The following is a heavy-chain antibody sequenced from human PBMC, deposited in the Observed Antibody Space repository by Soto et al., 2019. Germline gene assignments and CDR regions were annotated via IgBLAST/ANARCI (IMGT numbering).Heavy chain of an antibody. V-gene: IGHV4-34*01. CDR2: INHSGST. CDR3: ARKEQPPYYFDY. D-gene: IGHD6-13*01. Sequence: SETLSLTCAVYGGSFSGYYWSWIRQPPGKGLEWIGEINHSGSTNYNPSLKSRVTISVDTSKNQFSLKLSSVTAADTAVYYCARKEQPPYYFDYWGQGTLVTVSS. J-gene: IGHJ4*02. CDR1: GGSFSGYY.